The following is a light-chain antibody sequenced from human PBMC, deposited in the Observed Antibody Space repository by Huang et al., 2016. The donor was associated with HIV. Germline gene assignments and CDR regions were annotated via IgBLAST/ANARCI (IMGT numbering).Light chain of an antibody. CDR2: DTS. V-gene: IGKV3-11*01. CDR1: QSVNNY. J-gene: IGKJ5*01. CDR3: QQRSNWPIT. Sequence: EIVLTQSPATLSLSPGERATLSCRASQSVNNYLAWYQQKPGQAPRLLIYDTSKRATGIPARFSGRVSGTDFALTISSLEPEDCAVYYCQQRSNWPITFGQGTRLEIK.